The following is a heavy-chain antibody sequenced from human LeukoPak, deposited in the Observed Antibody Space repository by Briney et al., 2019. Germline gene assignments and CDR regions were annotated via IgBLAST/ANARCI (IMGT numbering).Heavy chain of an antibody. CDR1: GFTFSSYS. J-gene: IGHJ5*02. Sequence: GESLRLSCAASGFTFSSYSMNWVRQAPGKGLEWVSSVSSSSSYKYYADSVKGRFTISRDNAKNSLYLQMNSLRAEDTAVYYCAREIGYCSSTSCSGNWFDLWGQGTLVTVSS. D-gene: IGHD2-2*01. V-gene: IGHV3-21*01. CDR2: VSSSSSYK. CDR3: AREIGYCSSTSCSGNWFDL.